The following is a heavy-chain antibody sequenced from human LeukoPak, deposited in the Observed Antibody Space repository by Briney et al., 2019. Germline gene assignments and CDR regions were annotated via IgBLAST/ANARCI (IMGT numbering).Heavy chain of an antibody. CDR1: GGSISSSSYY. CDR3: ARVAPGSWYPSFRDY. Sequence: SETLSLTCTVSGGSISSSSYYWGWIRQPPGKGLEWIGSIYYSGSTYYNPSLKSRVTISVDTSKNQFSLKLSSVTAADTAVYYCARVAPGSWYPSFRDYWGQGTLVTVSS. CDR2: IYYSGST. D-gene: IGHD6-13*01. V-gene: IGHV4-39*07. J-gene: IGHJ4*02.